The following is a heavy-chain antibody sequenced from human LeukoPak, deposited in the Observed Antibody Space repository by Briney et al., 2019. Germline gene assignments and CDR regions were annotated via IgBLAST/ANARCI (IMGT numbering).Heavy chain of an antibody. D-gene: IGHD4-17*01. CDR1: GGSISSGGYF. CDR2: IFYSGRA. Sequence: PSETLSLTCTVSGGSISSGGYFWSWIRQQTGKGLEWIGHIFYSGRAYYNPSLKSRVIISVDTSKNQFSLKLSSVTAADTAVYYCARDEDYGDYKFWGQGALVLVSS. V-gene: IGHV4-31*03. J-gene: IGHJ4*02. CDR3: ARDEDYGDYKF.